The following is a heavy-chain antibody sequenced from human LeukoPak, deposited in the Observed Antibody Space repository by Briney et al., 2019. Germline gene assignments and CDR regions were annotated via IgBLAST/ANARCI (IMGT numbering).Heavy chain of an antibody. CDR3: EAVAGVFDY. CDR1: GFTFSNYG. J-gene: IGHJ4*02. V-gene: IGHV3-30*02. D-gene: IGHD6-19*01. CDR2: IRNDGNDK. Sequence: GRSLRLSCAASGFTFSNYGIHWVRQAPGKGLEWVAFIRNDGNDKYYADSVKGRFTISRDNSKSTLYLQMNSLRRGDTALYYCEAVAGVFDYWGQGTLVTVSS.